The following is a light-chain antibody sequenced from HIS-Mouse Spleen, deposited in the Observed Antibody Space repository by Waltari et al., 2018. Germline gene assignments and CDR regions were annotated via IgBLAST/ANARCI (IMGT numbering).Light chain of an antibody. CDR3: NSRDSSGNHVV. CDR2: GKN. V-gene: IGLV3-19*01. CDR1: SLRSYY. Sequence: SSELTQDPAVSVALGQTVRITCQGDSLRSYYASWYQQKPGQAPVLVIYGKNNRPSGIPDRFSGSSSGNTASLTITGAQAEDEADYYGNSRDSSGNHVVVGGGTKLTVL. J-gene: IGLJ2*01.